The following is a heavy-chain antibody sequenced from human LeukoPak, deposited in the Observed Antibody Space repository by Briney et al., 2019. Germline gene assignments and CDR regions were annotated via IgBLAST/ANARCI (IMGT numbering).Heavy chain of an antibody. V-gene: IGHV1-2*02. Sequence: GASVKVSCKASGHTFTGYYMHWVRQAPGQGLEWMGWINPNSGGTNYAQKFQGRVTMTRDTSISTAYMELSRLRSDDTAVYYCARDRYYYDSSGYYNHWFDPWGQGTLVTVSS. D-gene: IGHD3-22*01. CDR3: ARDRYYYDSSGYYNHWFDP. CDR1: GHTFTGYY. CDR2: INPNSGGT. J-gene: IGHJ5*02.